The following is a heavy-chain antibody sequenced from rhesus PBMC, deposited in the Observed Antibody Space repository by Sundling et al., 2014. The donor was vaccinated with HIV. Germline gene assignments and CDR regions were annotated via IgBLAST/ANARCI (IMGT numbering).Heavy chain of an antibody. D-gene: IGHD6-13*01. Sequence: QVQLQESGPGVVKPSETLSLTCAVSGGSISDSYRWSWIRQPPGKGLEWIGYIYGSSTSTNYNPSLKSRVTISKDTSKNQFSLKLSSVTAADTAVYYCARGGQLVRDGLDSWGQGVVVTVSS. CDR1: GGSISDSYR. V-gene: IGHV4S10*01. CDR3: ARGGQLVRDGLDS. CDR2: IYGSSTST. J-gene: IGHJ6*01.